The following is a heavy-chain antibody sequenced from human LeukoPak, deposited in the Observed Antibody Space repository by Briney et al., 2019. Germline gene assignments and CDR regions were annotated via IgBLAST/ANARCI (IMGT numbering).Heavy chain of an antibody. CDR2: IYSGGST. D-gene: IGHD3-22*01. CDR1: GFTVSSNY. Sequence: PGGSLRLSCAASGFTVSSNYMSWVRQAPGKGLEWVSVIYSGGSTYYADSVKGRFTISRDNSKNTLYLQMNSLRAEGTAVYYCAKAEGITMIVVVITPFDYWGQGTLVTVSS. V-gene: IGHV3-53*01. CDR3: AKAEGITMIVVVITPFDY. J-gene: IGHJ4*02.